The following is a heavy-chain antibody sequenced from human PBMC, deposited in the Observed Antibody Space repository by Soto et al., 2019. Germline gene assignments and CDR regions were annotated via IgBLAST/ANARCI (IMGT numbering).Heavy chain of an antibody. CDR1: GFTFSDYY. CDR2: ISSSSSYT. D-gene: IGHD3-10*01. CDR3: ARDNSPMVRGVIAY. Sequence: GGSLRLSCAASGFTFSDYYMSWIRQAPGKGLEWVSYISSSSSYTNYADSVKGRFTISRDNAKNSLYLQMNSLRAEDTAVYYCARDNSPMVRGVIAYWGQGTRVTVSS. V-gene: IGHV3-11*05. J-gene: IGHJ4*02.